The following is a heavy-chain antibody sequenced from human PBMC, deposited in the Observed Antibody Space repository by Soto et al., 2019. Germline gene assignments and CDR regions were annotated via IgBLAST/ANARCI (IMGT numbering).Heavy chain of an antibody. J-gene: IGHJ6*03. Sequence: ASVKVSCKASGYTFTKFHIHWVRQAPGQGLEWMGMMNPSSGITSYAQRFQGRVTMTRNTSISTAYMELSSLRSEDTAVYYCARDKARGYYMDVWGKGTTVTVSS. V-gene: IGHV1-8*01. CDR2: MNPSSGIT. D-gene: IGHD3-10*01. CDR3: ARDKARGYYMDV. CDR1: GYTFTKFH.